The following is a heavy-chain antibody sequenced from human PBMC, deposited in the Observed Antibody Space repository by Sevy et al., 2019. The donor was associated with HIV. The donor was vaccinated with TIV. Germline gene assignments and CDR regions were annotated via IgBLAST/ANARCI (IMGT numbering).Heavy chain of an antibody. CDR3: ARGSFCSSASFYSGGYHY. D-gene: IGHD2-2*01. Sequence: GGSLRLSCAASGFTFSSYWLNWVRQAPGKGLEWVANIKQDGSERYYVDSVKGRFTISRDNAKNSLYLQMNSLIAEDTAVYYCARGSFCSSASFYSGGYHYWGQGTLVTVSS. V-gene: IGHV3-7*01. CDR1: GFTFSSYW. J-gene: IGHJ4*02. CDR2: IKQDGSER.